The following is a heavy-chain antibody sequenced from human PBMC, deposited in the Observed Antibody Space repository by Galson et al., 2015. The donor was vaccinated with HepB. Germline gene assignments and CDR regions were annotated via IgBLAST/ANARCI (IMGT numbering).Heavy chain of an antibody. V-gene: IGHV3-72*01. Sequence: SLRLSGAVSGLTFSDHYVDWVRQAPGKGLEWVGRSRNKAKGYSTAYAASVKGRFTVSGDGSKNSVFLQMNSLRSEDTAVYYCARSEVTTVVTDFDSWGQGTLVTVSS. CDR1: GLTFSDHY. CDR3: ARSEVTTVVTDFDS. J-gene: IGHJ4*02. D-gene: IGHD4-23*01. CDR2: SRNKAKGYST.